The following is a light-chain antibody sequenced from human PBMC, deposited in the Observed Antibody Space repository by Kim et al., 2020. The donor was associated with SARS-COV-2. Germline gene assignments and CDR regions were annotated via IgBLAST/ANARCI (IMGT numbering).Light chain of an antibody. V-gene: IGLV10-54*01. CDR3: SAWDSRLSIWV. CDR2: ANN. Sequence: LTQPPSVSKGLRQIATLTCTGNSNDVGNQGAAWLQHHQGHPPKLLSYANNNRPSGISERFAASMSGNTASLTITGLQPEDEADYYCSAWDSRLSIWVFGGGTQLTVL. CDR1: SNDVGNQG. J-gene: IGLJ3*02.